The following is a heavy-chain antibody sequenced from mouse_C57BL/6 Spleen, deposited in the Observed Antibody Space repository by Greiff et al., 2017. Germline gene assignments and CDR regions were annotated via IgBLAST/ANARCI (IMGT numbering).Heavy chain of an antibody. CDR3: ARHEDGGSLGWYFDV. CDR1: GSTFTEYT. Sequence: QVQLQQSGAELVKPGASVKLSCKASGSTFTEYTIPWVKQRPGQGLEWIGWFYPGSGSIKYNEKFKDKATLTVDKSSSTVYMELSRLTSEDSAVYFCARHEDGGSLGWYFDVWGTGTTVTVSS. V-gene: IGHV1-62-2*01. CDR2: FYPGSGSI. J-gene: IGHJ1*03.